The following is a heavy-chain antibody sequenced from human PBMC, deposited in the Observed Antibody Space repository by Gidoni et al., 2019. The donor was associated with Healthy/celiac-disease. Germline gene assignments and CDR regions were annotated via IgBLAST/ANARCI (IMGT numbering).Heavy chain of an antibody. V-gene: IGHV3-30-3*01. CDR1: AFTFSSNA. Sequence: QVQLVESGGGVVQPGRSLRPSCAAPAFTFSSNAMHWVRQAPGKGLEWVAVISYDGSNKYYADSVKGRFTISRDNSKNTLYLQMNSLRAGDTAVYYCARDPWELVTGLDYWGQGTLVTVSS. J-gene: IGHJ4*02. CDR2: ISYDGSNK. D-gene: IGHD1-26*01. CDR3: ARDPWELVTGLDY.